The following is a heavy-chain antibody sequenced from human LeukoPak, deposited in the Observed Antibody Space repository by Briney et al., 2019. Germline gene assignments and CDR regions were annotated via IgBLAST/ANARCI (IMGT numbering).Heavy chain of an antibody. Sequence: SETLSLTCTVSGGSISSYYWSWVRQPAGKGLEWIGRIYTSGTTNHSPSLKIQVTMSVDTSKTQFSLKLSSVTAADTAVYYCAKAGSRVSLYYYYMDVWGKGTTVTVSS. V-gene: IGHV4-4*07. CDR2: IYTSGTT. CDR3: AKAGSRVSLYYYYMDV. CDR1: GGSISSYY. J-gene: IGHJ6*03. D-gene: IGHD1-26*01.